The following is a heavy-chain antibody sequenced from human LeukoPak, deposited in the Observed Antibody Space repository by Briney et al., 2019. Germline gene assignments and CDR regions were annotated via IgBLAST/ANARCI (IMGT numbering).Heavy chain of an antibody. CDR3: ARSDYCTNGVCVLGYFDY. V-gene: IGHV4-31*03. J-gene: IGHJ4*02. D-gene: IGHD2-8*01. CDR1: GGSISSGGYY. CDR2: IYYSGST. Sequence: SETLSLTCTVSGGSISSGGYYWSWIRQHPGKGLEWIGYIYYSGSTYYNPSLKSRVTISVDTSKNQFSLKLSSVTAADTAVYYCARSDYCTNGVCVLGYFDYWGQGTLVTVSS.